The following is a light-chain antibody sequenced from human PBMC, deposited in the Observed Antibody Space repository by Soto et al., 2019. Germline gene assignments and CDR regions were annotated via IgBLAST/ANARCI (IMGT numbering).Light chain of an antibody. CDR3: SSYTTSSTLL. Sequence: QSALTQPASVSGSPGQSITVSCTGTSSDVGAYNYVSWYQQHPGKAPKLIIYDVTSRPSGVSDRFSGSKSGNTASLTISGLQAEDEADYYCSSYTTSSTLLFGGGTQLTVL. CDR1: SSDVGAYNY. V-gene: IGLV2-14*03. CDR2: DVT. J-gene: IGLJ2*01.